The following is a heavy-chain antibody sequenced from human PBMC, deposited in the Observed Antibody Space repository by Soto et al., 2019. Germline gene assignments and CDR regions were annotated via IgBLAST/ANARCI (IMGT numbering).Heavy chain of an antibody. V-gene: IGHV3-15*01. CDR2: IKSKTDGGTT. CDR3: TTGLNCNFDSKAFDV. J-gene: IGHJ3*01. D-gene: IGHD1-7*01. CDR1: GFTFSNAW. Sequence: EVQLVESGGGLVKPGGSLRLSCAASGFTFSNAWMSWVRQAPGKGLEWVGRIKSKTDGGTTDYAAPVKGRFTISRDDSKNTLYLQMNSLKTEDTAVYFCTTGLNCNFDSKAFDVWGQGALVTVSS.